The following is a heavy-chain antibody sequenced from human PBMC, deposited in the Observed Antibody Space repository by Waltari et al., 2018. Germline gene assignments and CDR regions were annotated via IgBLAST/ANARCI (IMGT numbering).Heavy chain of an antibody. D-gene: IGHD3-3*01. V-gene: IGHV3-7*01. CDR3: ARGLLEWLLSYWYFDL. CDR1: GFPFSTHW. J-gene: IGHJ2*01. Sequence: EVQLLESGGDLVQPGGSLSLACVAAGFPFSTHWRSWVRQAPGKGLEWVANIKQDESEKYYVDSVKGRFTISRDNTKNSVYLQMNSLRAEDTAVYYCARGLLEWLLSYWYFDLWGRGTLVTVSS. CDR2: IKQDESEK.